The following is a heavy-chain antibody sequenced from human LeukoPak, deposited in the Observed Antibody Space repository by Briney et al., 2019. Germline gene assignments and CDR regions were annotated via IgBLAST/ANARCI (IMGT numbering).Heavy chain of an antibody. CDR3: ARDAGRSIRGNNYYMDV. CDR1: GYTFTSYG. D-gene: IGHD3-16*01. Sequence: GASVKVSCKASGYTFTSYGISWVRQAPGQGLEWMGWISAYNGNTNYAQKLQGRVTMTTDTSTSTAYMELRSLRSDDTAVYYCARDAGRSIRGNNYYMDVWGKGTTVTISS. V-gene: IGHV1-18*01. CDR2: ISAYNGNT. J-gene: IGHJ6*03.